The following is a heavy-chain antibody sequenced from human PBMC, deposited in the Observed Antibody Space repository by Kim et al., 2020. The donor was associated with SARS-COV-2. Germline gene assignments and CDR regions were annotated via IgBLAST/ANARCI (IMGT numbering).Heavy chain of an antibody. D-gene: IGHD5-18*01. V-gene: IGHV3-7*01. J-gene: IGHJ6*02. CDR2: IKQDGSEK. CDR1: GFTFSSYW. Sequence: GGSLRLSCAASGFTFSSYWMSWVRQAPGKGLEWVANIKQDGSEKYYVDSVKGRFTISRDNAKNSLYLQMNSLRAEDTAVYYCARDTGYSYGYDYYYYGMDFWGQGTLVTVSS. CDR3: ARDTGYSYGYDYYYYGMDF.